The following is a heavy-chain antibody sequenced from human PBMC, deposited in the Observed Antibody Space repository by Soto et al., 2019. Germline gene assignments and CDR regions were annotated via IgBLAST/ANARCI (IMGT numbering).Heavy chain of an antibody. D-gene: IGHD3-10*01. Sequence: GGSLRLSCAASGFTFSSYSMNWVRQAPGKGLEWVSSISSSSSSRYYADSVKGRFTISRDNAKNSLYLQMNSLRDEDTAVYYCARPGSGSYSGTDVWGQGTTVTVSS. CDR2: ISSSSSSR. V-gene: IGHV3-48*02. CDR3: ARPGSGSYSGTDV. CDR1: GFTFSSYS. J-gene: IGHJ6*02.